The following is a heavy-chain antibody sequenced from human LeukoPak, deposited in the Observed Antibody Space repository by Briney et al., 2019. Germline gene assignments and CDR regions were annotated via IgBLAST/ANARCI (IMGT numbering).Heavy chain of an antibody. V-gene: IGHV4-4*02. CDR1: GGSVTTRNW. CDR2: IYHSGNT. J-gene: IGHJ5*02. CDR3: AALGYCSGGDCHPVT. Sequence: PSETLSLTCGVSGGSVTTRNWWTRVRQPPGKGLEWIGEIYHSGNTNYNPSLQSRVTMSVDKSKNQFSLKLYSVTAADTAVYYCAALGYCSGGDCHPVTWGQGTLVTVSS. D-gene: IGHD2-15*01.